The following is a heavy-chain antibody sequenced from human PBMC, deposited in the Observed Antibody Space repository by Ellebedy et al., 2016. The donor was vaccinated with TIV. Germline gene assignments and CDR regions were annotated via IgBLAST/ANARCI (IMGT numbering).Heavy chain of an antibody. D-gene: IGHD5-12*01. V-gene: IGHV4-59*01. CDR3: AAFRAGYSGSDWAGDY. CDR1: GGYITSYY. Sequence: SETLSLTCTVSGGYITSYYWSWIRQPPGKGLEWIGYVFYSGTINYSPSLMSRATISLDTSKHSFSLKLNSVTAADPAVYYCAAFRAGYSGSDWAGDYWGQGTLVTVSS. CDR2: VFYSGTI. J-gene: IGHJ4*02.